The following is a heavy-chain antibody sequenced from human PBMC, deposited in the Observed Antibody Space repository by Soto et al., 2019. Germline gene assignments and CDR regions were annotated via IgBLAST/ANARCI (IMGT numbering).Heavy chain of an antibody. D-gene: IGHD3-22*01. V-gene: IGHV3-33*03. CDR1: GFTFSSYG. CDR3: AKDTYYYDSSGYYSSVV. Sequence: PGGSLRLSCAASGFTFSSYGMHWVRQAPGKGLEWVAVIWYDGSNKYYADSVKGRFTISRDNAKNTLYLQMNSLRAEDTAVYYCAKDTYYYDSSGYYSSVVWGQGTLVTVSS. CDR2: IWYDGSNK. J-gene: IGHJ4*02.